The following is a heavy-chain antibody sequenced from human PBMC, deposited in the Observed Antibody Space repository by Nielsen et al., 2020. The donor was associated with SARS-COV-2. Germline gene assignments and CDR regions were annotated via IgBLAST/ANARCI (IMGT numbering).Heavy chain of an antibody. Sequence: ASVKVSCKASGYTFTGYYMHWVRQAPGQGLEWMGWINPNSGGTNYAQKFQGWVTMTRDTSISTAYIELSRLRSDDTAVYYCAREGSGYQVYYMDVWGKGTTVTVSS. CDR2: INPNSGGT. CDR1: GYTFTGYY. CDR3: AREGSGYQVYYMDV. J-gene: IGHJ6*03. D-gene: IGHD3-22*01. V-gene: IGHV1-2*04.